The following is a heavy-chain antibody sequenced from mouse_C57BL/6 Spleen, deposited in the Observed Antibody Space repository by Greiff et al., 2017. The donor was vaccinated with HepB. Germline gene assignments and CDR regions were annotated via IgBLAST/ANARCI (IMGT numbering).Heavy chain of an antibody. CDR1: GYTFTSYW. Sequence: QVQLQQPGAELVKPGASVKMSCKASGYTFTSYWITWVKQRPGQGLEWIGDIYPGSGSTNYNEKFKSKATLTVDTSSSTAYMQLSSLTSEDSAVYYCARRFTTVVPGYFDYWGQGTTLTVSS. J-gene: IGHJ2*01. D-gene: IGHD1-1*01. V-gene: IGHV1-55*01. CDR3: ARRFTTVVPGYFDY. CDR2: IYPGSGST.